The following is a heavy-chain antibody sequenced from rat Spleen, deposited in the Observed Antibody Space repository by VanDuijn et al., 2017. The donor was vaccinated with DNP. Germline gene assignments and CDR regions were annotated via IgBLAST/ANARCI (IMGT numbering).Heavy chain of an antibody. CDR1: GYSITSNY. Sequence: EVPLQESGPGLVKPSQSLPLTCSVTGYSITSNYWGWIRKFPGNKMEWIGHIGYSGSTSYNPSLKSRISITRDTSKNQFFLQLNSVTTEDAATYYCARWGYGSSFDYWGQGVMVTVSS. CDR2: IGYSGST. J-gene: IGHJ2*01. CDR3: ARWGYGSSFDY. V-gene: IGHV3-1*01. D-gene: IGHD1-3*01.